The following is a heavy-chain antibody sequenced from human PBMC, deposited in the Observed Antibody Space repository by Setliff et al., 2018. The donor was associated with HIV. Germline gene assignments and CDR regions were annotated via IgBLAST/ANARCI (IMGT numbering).Heavy chain of an antibody. J-gene: IGHJ4*02. V-gene: IGHV3-23*01. CDR2: ISPSGGST. D-gene: IGHD2-15*01. Sequence: GGSLRLSCAASGFTFSSYAMSWVRQAPGKGLEWVSAISPSGGSTYYADSVRGRFTISRDNSKNTLYRQMNSLRAEDTALYYCAKNIAGVCYSGLDYWGQGALVTVSS. CDR3: AKNIAGVCYSGLDY. CDR1: GFTFSSYA.